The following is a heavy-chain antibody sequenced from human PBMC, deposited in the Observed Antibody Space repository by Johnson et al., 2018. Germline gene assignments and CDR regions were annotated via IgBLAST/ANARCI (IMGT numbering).Heavy chain of an antibody. CDR1: GFTFSSYG. CDR2: IWYDGSNK. V-gene: IGHV3-33*01. D-gene: IGHD1-26*01. Sequence: VQLVESGGGVVQXGRSLRLXCAASGFTFSSYGMHWVRQAPGKGLEWVAVIWYDGSNKYYADSVKGRFTISRDNSKNTLYLQMNSLRAEDTAVYYCARDWGGSGSYLFAFDIWGQGTMVTVSS. J-gene: IGHJ3*02. CDR3: ARDWGGSGSYLFAFDI.